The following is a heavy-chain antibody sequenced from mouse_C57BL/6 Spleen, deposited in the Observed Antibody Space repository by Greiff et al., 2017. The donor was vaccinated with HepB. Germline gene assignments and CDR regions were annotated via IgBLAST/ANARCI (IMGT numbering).Heavy chain of an antibody. J-gene: IGHJ4*01. Sequence: QVQLQQPGAELVRPGSSVKLSCKASGYTFTSYWMHWVKQRPIQGLEWIGNIDPSDSETHYNQKFKDKATLTVDKSSSTAYMQLSSLTSEDSAVYYCARRDSEGAMDYWGQGTSVTVSS. CDR1: GYTFTSYW. CDR3: ARRDSEGAMDY. V-gene: IGHV1-52*01. CDR2: IDPSDSET. D-gene: IGHD3-3*01.